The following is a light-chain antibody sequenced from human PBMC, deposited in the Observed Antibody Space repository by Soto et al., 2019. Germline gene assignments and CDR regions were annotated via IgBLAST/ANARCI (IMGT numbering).Light chain of an antibody. CDR2: GAS. J-gene: IGKJ5*01. CDR1: QPVSDK. Sequence: VVTQSPANLSLSPRAVATLSCWASQPVSDKLAWYQQKPGQAPRLLIYGASARALGIPARFSGSGSGTEFTLTISSLQSEDFAVYYCQQYNNWLPITFGQGTRLEIK. CDR3: QQYNNWLPIT. V-gene: IGKV3-15*01.